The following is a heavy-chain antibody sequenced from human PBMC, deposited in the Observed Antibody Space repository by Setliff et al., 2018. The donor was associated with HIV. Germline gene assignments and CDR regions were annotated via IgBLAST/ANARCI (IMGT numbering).Heavy chain of an antibody. CDR3: ARPSYYDSSGSFDY. V-gene: IGHV3-21*06. CDR2: ISTSRSYI. D-gene: IGHD3-22*01. Sequence: GGSRRLSGAASGFSFSGYSMNWVRQAPGKGLEWVSSISTSRSYIYYADSVKGRFTISRDNAKNSLYLQMNSLRAEDTAVYYCARPSYYDSSGSFDYWGQGTLVTVSS. J-gene: IGHJ4*02. CDR1: GFSFSGYS.